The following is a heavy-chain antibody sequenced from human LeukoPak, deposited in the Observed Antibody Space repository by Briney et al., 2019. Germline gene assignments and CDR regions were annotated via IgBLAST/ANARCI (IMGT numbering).Heavy chain of an antibody. CDR2: IRSDGSDK. Sequence: GGSLRLSCAASGFIFSTYGMHWVRHAPGKGLKWVAFIRSDGSDKSYAGSVMGRFTISRDNSKNTLYLQMNTLTAEDTAVYYCGNHDSSSDYWGQGTLVTVSS. D-gene: IGHD3-22*01. J-gene: IGHJ4*02. V-gene: IGHV3-30*02. CDR3: GNHDSSSDY. CDR1: GFIFSTYG.